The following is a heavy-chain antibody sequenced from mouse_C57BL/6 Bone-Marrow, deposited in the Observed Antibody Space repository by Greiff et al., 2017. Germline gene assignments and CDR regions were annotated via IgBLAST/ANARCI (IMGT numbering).Heavy chain of an antibody. D-gene: IGHD2-3*01. CDR1: GYTFTSYW. Sequence: VKLQQPGAELVKPGASVKLSCKASGYTFTSYWMHWVKQRPGQGLEWIGMIHPNSGSTNYNEKFKSKATLTVDKSSSTAYMQLSSLTSEDSAVYYCARDGYFPFDYWGQGTTLTVSS. CDR3: ARDGYFPFDY. CDR2: IHPNSGST. V-gene: IGHV1-64*01. J-gene: IGHJ2*01.